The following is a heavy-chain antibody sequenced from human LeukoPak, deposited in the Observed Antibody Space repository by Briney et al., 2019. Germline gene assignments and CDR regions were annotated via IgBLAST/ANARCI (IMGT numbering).Heavy chain of an antibody. CDR3: AKTATGYSSGHYPGWPVDY. CDR1: GFTFNSYA. Sequence: PGGSLRLSCAASGFTFNSYAMYWVRQAPGKGLEWVSGIFGSGGSAHYADSVKGRFAISRDNSKNRVYPQMNSLRAEDTAVYYCAKTATGYSSGHYPGWPVDYWGQGTLVTVSS. CDR2: IFGSGGSA. V-gene: IGHV3-23*01. D-gene: IGHD6-19*01. J-gene: IGHJ4*02.